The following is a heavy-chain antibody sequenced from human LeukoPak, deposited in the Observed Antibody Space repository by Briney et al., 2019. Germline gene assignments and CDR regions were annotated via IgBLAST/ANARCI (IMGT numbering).Heavy chain of an antibody. CDR3: AREVSRYDILTGYTYYYYYGMDV. V-gene: IGHV1-18*01. Sequence: ASVKVSCKASGGTFSSYAISWVRQAPGQGLEWMGWISAYNGNTNYAQKLQGRVTMTTDTSTSTAYMELRSLRSDDTAVYYCAREVSRYDILTGYTYYYYYGMDVWGQGTTVTVSS. D-gene: IGHD3-9*01. J-gene: IGHJ6*02. CDR1: GGTFSSYA. CDR2: ISAYNGNT.